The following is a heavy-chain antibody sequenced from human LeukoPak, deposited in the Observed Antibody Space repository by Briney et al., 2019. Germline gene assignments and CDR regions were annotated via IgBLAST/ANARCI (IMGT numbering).Heavy chain of an antibody. CDR3: AREGYSYGFRGGVKGGFDY. V-gene: IGHV3-33*08. CDR1: GFTFSRYW. J-gene: IGHJ4*02. D-gene: IGHD5-18*01. Sequence: GGSLRLSCAASGFTFSRYWMHWVRQAPGKGLEWVAVIWYDGSNKYYADSVKGRFTISRDNSKNTLYLQMNSLRAEDTAVYYCAREGYSYGFRGGVKGGFDYWGQGTLVTVSS. CDR2: IWYDGSNK.